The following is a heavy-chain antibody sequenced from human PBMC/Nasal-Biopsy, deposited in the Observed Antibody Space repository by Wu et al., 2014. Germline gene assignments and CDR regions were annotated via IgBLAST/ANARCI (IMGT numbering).Heavy chain of an antibody. CDR2: IWYDGSNK. J-gene: IGHJ4*02. D-gene: IGHD1-26*01. Sequence: WVRQAPGKGLEWVAVIWYDGSNKFYSDSVKGRFTISRDNSRNTLFLQMNSLRAEDTAVYYCARDLSGSSDYWGQGTLVTVSS. CDR3: ARDLSGSSDY. V-gene: IGHV3-33*01.